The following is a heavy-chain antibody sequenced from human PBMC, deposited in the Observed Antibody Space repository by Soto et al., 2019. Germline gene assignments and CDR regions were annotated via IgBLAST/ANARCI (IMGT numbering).Heavy chain of an antibody. CDR3: AKGFLGSGSYFEMDV. CDR1: GFTFSSYA. J-gene: IGHJ6*02. Sequence: GGSLRLSCAASGFTFSSYAMSWVRQAPGKGLEWVSAISGSGGSTYYADSVKGRFTISRDNSKNTLYLQMNSLRAEDTAVYYCAKGFLGSGSYFEMDVWGQGTTVTVSS. V-gene: IGHV3-23*01. D-gene: IGHD3-10*01. CDR2: ISGSGGST.